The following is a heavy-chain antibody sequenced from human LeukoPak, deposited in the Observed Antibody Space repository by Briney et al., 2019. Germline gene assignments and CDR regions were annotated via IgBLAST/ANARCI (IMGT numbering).Heavy chain of an antibody. V-gene: IGHV4-59*01. CDR1: GGSISSYY. CDR2: IYYGGST. J-gene: IGHJ4*02. CDR3: ARVADFWSGYSDSGYFDY. Sequence: PSETLSLTCTVSGGSISSYYWSWIRQPPGKGLEWIGYIYYGGSTNYNPSLKSRVTISVDTSKNQFSLKLSSVTAADTAVYYCARVADFWSGYSDSGYFDYWGQGTLVTVSS. D-gene: IGHD3-3*01.